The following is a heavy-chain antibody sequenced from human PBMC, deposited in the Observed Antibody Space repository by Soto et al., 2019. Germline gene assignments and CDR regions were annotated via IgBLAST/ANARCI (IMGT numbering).Heavy chain of an antibody. D-gene: IGHD6-19*01. CDR1: GFTFSSYE. J-gene: IGHJ6*02. V-gene: IGHV3-48*03. CDR3: ARDLADWAGGMDV. Sequence: RLSCAASGFTFSSYEMNWVRQAPGKGLEWVSYISGSGTTIYYADSLKGRFTISRDNAKNSLYLQMNSLRAEDTAVYHCARDLADWAGGMDVWGQGTTVTVSS. CDR2: ISGSGTTI.